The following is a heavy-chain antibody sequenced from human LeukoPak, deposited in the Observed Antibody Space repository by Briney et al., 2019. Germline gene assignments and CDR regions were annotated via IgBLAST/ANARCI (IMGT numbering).Heavy chain of an antibody. CDR1: GFTFSDYY. J-gene: IGHJ4*02. Sequence: GGSLRLSCAASGFTFSDYYMTWIRQAPGKGLEWVSYISSSGTFIYYADSVKGRFIISRDNAKNSLYLQMNSLRAEDTAMYYCASNGGAVAKTTEFDYWGQGTLVTVSS. V-gene: IGHV3-11*01. CDR2: ISSSGTFI. CDR3: ASNGGAVAKTTEFDY. D-gene: IGHD6-19*01.